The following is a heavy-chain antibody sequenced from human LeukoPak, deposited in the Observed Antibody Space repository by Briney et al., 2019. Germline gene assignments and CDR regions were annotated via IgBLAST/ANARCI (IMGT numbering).Heavy chain of an antibody. CDR1: GGSISSSSYY. D-gene: IGHD3-10*01. Sequence: SETLSLTCTVSGGSISSSSYYWGWIRQPPGKGLEWIGSIYYSGSTYYNPSLKSRVTISVDTSKNQFSLKLSSVTAADTAVYYCARKFTMVRTRGAFDIWGQGTMVTVSS. V-gene: IGHV4-39*01. CDR2: IYYSGST. J-gene: IGHJ3*02. CDR3: ARKFTMVRTRGAFDI.